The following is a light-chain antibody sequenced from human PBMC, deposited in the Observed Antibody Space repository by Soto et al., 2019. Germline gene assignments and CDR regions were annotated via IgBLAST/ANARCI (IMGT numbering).Light chain of an antibody. J-gene: IGLJ2*01. CDR3: ETWDSNTHRV. CDR2: LERSGNY. CDR1: SGHSSYI. V-gene: IGLV4-60*02. Sequence: QLVLTQSSSASASLGSSVKLTCTLSSGHSSYIIAWHQQRPGKAPRYLMKLERSGNYNKGSGVPDRFSGSSSGADRYLTISNLQFEDEADYFCETWDSNTHRVFGGGTKLTVL.